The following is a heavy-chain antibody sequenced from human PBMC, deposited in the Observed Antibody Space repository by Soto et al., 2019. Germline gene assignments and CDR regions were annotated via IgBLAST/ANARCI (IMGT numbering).Heavy chain of an antibody. CDR2: ISTSSSYI. CDR3: ARKNWDDAFDI. CDR1: GFIFSSDS. Sequence: EVQLVESGGGLVKPGGSLRLSCAASGFIFSSDSMNWVRQAPGKGLEWVSSISTSSSYIYYADSVKGRFTISRDNAENSVYLQMNSLRADDTAIYYCARKNWDDAFDIWGQGTMVTVSS. V-gene: IGHV3-21*01. D-gene: IGHD7-27*01. J-gene: IGHJ3*02.